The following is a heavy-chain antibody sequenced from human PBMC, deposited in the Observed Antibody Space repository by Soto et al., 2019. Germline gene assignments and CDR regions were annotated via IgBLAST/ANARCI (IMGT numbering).Heavy chain of an antibody. D-gene: IGHD3-10*01. J-gene: IGHJ6*02. Sequence: QPGGSLRLSCAASGFTVSSNYMSWVRQAPGKGLEWVSFIYSGGSTYYADPVTGRFTISRATSKNTLYLHINSLRAEDTAVYYCARAGGSGSYLYYDGSDFWGQGTTVTVSS. CDR3: ARAGGSGSYLYYDGSDF. CDR2: IYSGGST. CDR1: GFTVSSNY. V-gene: IGHV3-53*01.